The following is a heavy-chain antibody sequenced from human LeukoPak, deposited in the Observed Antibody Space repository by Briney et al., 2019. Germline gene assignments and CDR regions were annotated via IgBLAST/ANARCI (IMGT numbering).Heavy chain of an antibody. V-gene: IGHV1-2*06. CDR2: INPNSGGT. Sequence: GASVKFSCKASGYTFTGYYMHWVRQAPGQGLEWMGRINPNSGGTNYAQKFQGRVTMTRDTSISTAYMELSRLRSDDTAVYYCARGFSGYSYGSEYWGQGTLVTVSS. J-gene: IGHJ4*02. CDR1: GYTFTGYY. D-gene: IGHD5-18*01. CDR3: ARGFSGYSYGSEY.